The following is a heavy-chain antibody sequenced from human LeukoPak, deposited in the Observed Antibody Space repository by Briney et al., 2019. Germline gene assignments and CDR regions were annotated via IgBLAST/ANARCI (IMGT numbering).Heavy chain of an antibody. D-gene: IGHD6-19*01. CDR1: GGSISSSSYY. V-gene: IGHV4-39*07. CDR2: IYYSGST. CDR3: ARGGWYPESFQH. Sequence: SETLSLTCTVSGGSISSSSYYWGWIRQPPGKGLEWIGSIYYSGSTYYNPSLKSRVTISVDTSKNQFSLKLSSVTAADTAVYYCARGGWYPESFQHWGQGALVTVSS. J-gene: IGHJ1*01.